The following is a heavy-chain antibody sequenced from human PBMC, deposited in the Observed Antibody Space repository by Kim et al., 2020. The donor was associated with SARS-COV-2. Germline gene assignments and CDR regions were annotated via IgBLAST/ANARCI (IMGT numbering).Heavy chain of an antibody. CDR2: IYYSGST. CDR3: ARGQGGTFKGSPTT. CDR1: GGSISSYY. J-gene: IGHJ5*02. V-gene: IGHV4-59*01. Sequence: SETLSLTCTVSGGSISSYYWSWIRQPPGKGLEWIGYIYYSGSTNYNPSLKSRVTISVDTSKNQFSLKLSSVTAADTAVYYCARGQGGTFKGSPTTWGQGTLVTVSS. D-gene: IGHD1-26*01.